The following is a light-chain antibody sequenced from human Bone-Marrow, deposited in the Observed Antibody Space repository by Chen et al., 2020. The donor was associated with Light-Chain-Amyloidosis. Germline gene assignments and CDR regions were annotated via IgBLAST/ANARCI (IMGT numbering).Light chain of an antibody. V-gene: IGLV3-21*02. CDR1: TIGSTS. CDR2: DDS. CDR3: QVWDRSSDRPV. Sequence: SYGLTQPSSVSVAPGQTATIACGGNTIGSTSVHWYQQTPGQAPLLVVYDDSDRPSGIPERLPGSNSGNTATLTISRVEAGDEADYYGQVWDRSSDRPVFGGGTKLTVL. J-gene: IGLJ3*02.